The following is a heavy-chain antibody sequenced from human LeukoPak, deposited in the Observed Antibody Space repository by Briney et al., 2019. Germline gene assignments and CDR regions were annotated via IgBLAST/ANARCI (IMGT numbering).Heavy chain of an antibody. CDR3: TKGLYGSGSSPDF. V-gene: IGHV3-23*01. Sequence: GGSLRLSCVASGFIFRNYAMTWVRHPPRRGLEWVSASSGSGDSTSYAHAVKGPLTISRDNAKNTVYLQMNSLRAEDTAVYYCTKGLYGSGSSPDFWGQGVLVTVSS. D-gene: IGHD3-10*01. CDR1: GFIFRNYA. CDR2: SSGSGDST. J-gene: IGHJ4*02.